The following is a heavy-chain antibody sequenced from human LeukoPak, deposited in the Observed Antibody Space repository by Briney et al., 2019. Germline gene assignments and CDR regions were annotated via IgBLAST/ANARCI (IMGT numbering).Heavy chain of an antibody. CDR1: GFTFSTYA. CDR3: AKGSYYDSSGSFYFDY. V-gene: IGHV3-23*01. D-gene: IGHD3-22*01. Sequence: GGSLRLSCAASGFTFSTYAMSWVRQPPGKGLEWVSTMSAGDASTYYADSVQGRFTISRDNSKNTLSLQMNTLRAEDTAVYYCAKGSYYDSSGSFYFDYWGQGTLVTVSS. CDR2: MSAGDAST. J-gene: IGHJ4*02.